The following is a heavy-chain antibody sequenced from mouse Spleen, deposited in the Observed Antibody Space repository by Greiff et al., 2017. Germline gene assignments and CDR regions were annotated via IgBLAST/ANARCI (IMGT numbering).Heavy chain of an antibody. D-gene: IGHD3-3*01. CDR1: GFSLSTSGMG. J-gene: IGHJ1*01. CDR3: ARSGWGGFDV. Sequence: QVTLKVCGPGILQPSQTLSLTCSFSGFSLSTSGMGVSWIRQPSGKGLEWLAHIYWDDDKRYNPSLKSRLTISKDTSSNQVFLKITSVDTADTATYYCARSGWGGFDVWGAGTTVTVSS. CDR2: IYWDDDK. V-gene: IGHV8-12*01.